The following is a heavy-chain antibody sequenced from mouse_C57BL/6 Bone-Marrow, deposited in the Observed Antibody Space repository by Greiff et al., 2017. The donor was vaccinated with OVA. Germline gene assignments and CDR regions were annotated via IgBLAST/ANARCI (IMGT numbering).Heavy chain of an antibody. CDR2: IYPRSGNT. V-gene: IGHV1-81*01. J-gene: IGHJ1*03. CDR1: GYTFTSYG. CDR3: ARSGSSPWYFDV. Sequence: VQLQQSGAELARPGASVKLSCKASGYTFTSYGISWVKQRTGQGLEWIGEIYPRSGNTYYNEKFKGKATLTADKSSSTAYMELRSLTSEDSAVYFCARSGSSPWYFDVWGTGTTVTVSS. D-gene: IGHD1-1*01.